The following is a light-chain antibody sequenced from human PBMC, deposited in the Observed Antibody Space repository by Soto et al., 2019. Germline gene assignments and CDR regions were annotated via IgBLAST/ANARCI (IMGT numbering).Light chain of an antibody. V-gene: IGLV2-14*01. CDR3: RSYTSSSSYV. CDR1: SSDVGGYNY. Sequence: QSSLTQPASVSGSPGQSITISCTGASSDVGGYNYVSWYQQHPGKAPKLMIYDVSNRPSGVSNRFSGSKSGNTASLTISGLQAEDEADYYCRSYTSSSSYVFGTGTKDPVL. J-gene: IGLJ1*01. CDR2: DVS.